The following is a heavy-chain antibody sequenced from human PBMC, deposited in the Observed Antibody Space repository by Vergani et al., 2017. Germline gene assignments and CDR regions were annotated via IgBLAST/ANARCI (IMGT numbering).Heavy chain of an antibody. CDR2: ISWNSGSI. J-gene: IGHJ3*02. V-gene: IGHV3-9*01. Sequence: EVQLVESGGGLVQPGRSLRLSCAASGFTFDDYAMHWVQQAPGKGLEWVSGISWNSGSIGYADSVKGRFTISRDNAKNSLYLQMNSLRAEDTALYYCAKDRGKHYDYVWGSYRSLNAFDIWGQGTMVTVSS. CDR3: AKDRGKHYDYVWGSYRSLNAFDI. CDR1: GFTFDDYA. D-gene: IGHD3-16*02.